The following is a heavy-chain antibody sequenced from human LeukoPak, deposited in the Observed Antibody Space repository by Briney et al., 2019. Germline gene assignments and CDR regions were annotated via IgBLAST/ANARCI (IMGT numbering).Heavy chain of an antibody. D-gene: IGHD1-26*01. V-gene: IGHV4-4*07. CDR3: ARENSGSYREFDY. J-gene: IGHJ4*02. Sequence: SETLSLTCTVSGGSISSYYWSWIRQPAGKGLEWIGRIYTSGSTNYNASLKSRVSMSVDTSKNQFSLKLSPVTAADTAVFYCARENSGSYREFDYWGQGTLVTVPS. CDR2: IYTSGST. CDR1: GGSISSYY.